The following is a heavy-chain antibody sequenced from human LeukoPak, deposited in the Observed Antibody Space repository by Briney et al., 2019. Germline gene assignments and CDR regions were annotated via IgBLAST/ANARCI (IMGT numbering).Heavy chain of an antibody. CDR2: IYYTGST. J-gene: IGHJ5*02. Sequence: PSETLSLTCTVSGGSVSSGGYYWVWIRQRPGKGLEWIGYIYYTGSTSYNPSLKSRATISVDTSKNQFSLKLSSVAAADTAVYYCARPYYYDSRIDPWGQGTLVTVSS. CDR1: GGSVSSGGYY. D-gene: IGHD3-22*01. CDR3: ARPYYYDSRIDP. V-gene: IGHV4-30-4*08.